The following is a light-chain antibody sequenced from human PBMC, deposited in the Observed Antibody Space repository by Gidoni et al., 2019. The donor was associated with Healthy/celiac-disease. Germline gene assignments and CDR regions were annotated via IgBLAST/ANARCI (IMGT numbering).Light chain of an antibody. Sequence: DIVLTQSPGTLSLSPGERATLSCTASQRVSSSYLAWYQQKPGQAPRLLIYGASSRATGIPDRFSGSGSGTDFTLTISRLEPEDFAVYYCQQYGSSPPYTFGQGTKLEIK. J-gene: IGKJ2*01. CDR2: GAS. CDR1: QRVSSSY. CDR3: QQYGSSPPYT. V-gene: IGKV3-20*01.